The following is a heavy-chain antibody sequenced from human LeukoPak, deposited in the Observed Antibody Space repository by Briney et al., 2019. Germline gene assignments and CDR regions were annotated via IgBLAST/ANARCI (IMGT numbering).Heavy chain of an antibody. CDR1: GGSISSYY. CDR2: IYTSGST. Sequence: PSETLSLTCTVSGGSISSYYWSWIRQPAGKGLEWIGRIYTSGSTNYNPSLKSRVTMSVDTSKNQFSLKLSSVTAADTAVYYCARSLIHMVRGVYYFEYWGQGTLVTVSS. D-gene: IGHD3-10*01. V-gene: IGHV4-4*07. J-gene: IGHJ4*02. CDR3: ARSLIHMVRGVYYFEY.